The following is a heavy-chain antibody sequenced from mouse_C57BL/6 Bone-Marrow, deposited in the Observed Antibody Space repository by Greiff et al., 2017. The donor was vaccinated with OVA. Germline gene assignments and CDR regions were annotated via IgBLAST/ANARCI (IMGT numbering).Heavy chain of an antibody. J-gene: IGHJ2*01. CDR3: ARDNYYFDY. V-gene: IGHV1-4*01. CDR2: INPSSGYT. CDR1: GYTFTSYT. Sequence: VKVVESGAELARPGASVKMSCKASGYTFTSYTMHWVKQRPGQGLEWIGYINPSSGYTKYNQKFKDKATLTADKSSSTAYMQLSSLTSEDSAVYYCARDNYYFDYWGQGTTLTVSS.